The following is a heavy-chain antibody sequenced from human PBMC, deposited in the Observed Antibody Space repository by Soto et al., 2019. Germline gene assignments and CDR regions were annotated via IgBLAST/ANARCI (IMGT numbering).Heavy chain of an antibody. CDR2: IYYSGST. Sequence: QVQLQESGPGLLKPSETLSLNYTVSGGSISSYYWSWIRQPPGKGLEWIGYIYYSGSTNYNPSLKSRVTISVDTSKNQFSLKLSSVTAADTAVYYCARDRSNFDYWGQGTLVTVSS. CDR1: GGSISSYY. V-gene: IGHV4-59*01. CDR3: ARDRSNFDY. J-gene: IGHJ4*02.